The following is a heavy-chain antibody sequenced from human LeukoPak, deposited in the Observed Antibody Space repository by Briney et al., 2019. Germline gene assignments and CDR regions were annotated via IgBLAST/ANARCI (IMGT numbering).Heavy chain of an antibody. J-gene: IGHJ5*02. CDR3: ARDKDFWSGSGFDP. CDR2: INTNNGNT. D-gene: IGHD3-3*01. CDR1: GYTFSNYG. V-gene: IGHV1-18*01. Sequence: ASVKVSCTASGYTFSNYGFNWVRQAPGQGPEWMGWINTNNGNTNYRHKFQGRVTMTTDTSTTTTYLELRSLRPDDTAVYYCARDKDFWSGSGFDPWGQGTPVTVSS.